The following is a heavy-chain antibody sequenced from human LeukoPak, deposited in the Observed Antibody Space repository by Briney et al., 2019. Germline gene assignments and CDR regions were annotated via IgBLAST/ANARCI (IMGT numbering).Heavy chain of an antibody. CDR2: IYYTGST. J-gene: IGHJ6*03. CDR3: ARSGETYDFWSGHYQISYMDV. V-gene: IGHV4-59*01. D-gene: IGHD3-3*01. Sequence: PSETLSLTCSVSSGFISSYYWTWIRQSPGKGLEWIGYIYYTGSTSYNPSLQSRVTISVDTSKNQFSLRLNSVTAADTAVYYCARSGETYDFWSGHYQISYMDVWGKGTTVTVSS. CDR1: SGFISSYY.